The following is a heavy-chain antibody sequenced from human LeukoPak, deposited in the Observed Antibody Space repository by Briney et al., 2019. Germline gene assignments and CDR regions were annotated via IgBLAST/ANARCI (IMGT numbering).Heavy chain of an antibody. CDR1: GGSFSGYY. J-gene: IGHJ4*02. CDR3: ARRASSSWYNRFFYFDL. Sequence: SETLSLTCSAHGGSFSGYYWNWIRQSPGKGLEWIGEIHHSGGTNYSPSLKSRVTISVDTSKNQISLKMISVTAADTAVYYCARRASSSWYNRFFYFDLWGQGTLVTVSS. CDR2: IHHSGGT. D-gene: IGHD6-13*01. V-gene: IGHV4-34*01.